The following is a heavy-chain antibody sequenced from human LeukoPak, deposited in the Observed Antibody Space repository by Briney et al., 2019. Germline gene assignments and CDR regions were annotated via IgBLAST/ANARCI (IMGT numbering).Heavy chain of an antibody. CDR3: ARGAYYDILTGPYFDY. D-gene: IGHD3-9*01. V-gene: IGHV3-33*01. Sequence: GGSLRLSCAASGFTFSSYGMHWVRQAPGKGLEWVAVIWYDGSNKYYADSVKGRFTISRDNSKNTLYLQMNSLRAEDTAVYYCARGAYYDILTGPYFDYWGQGTLVTVSS. CDR2: IWYDGSNK. CDR1: GFTFSSYG. J-gene: IGHJ4*02.